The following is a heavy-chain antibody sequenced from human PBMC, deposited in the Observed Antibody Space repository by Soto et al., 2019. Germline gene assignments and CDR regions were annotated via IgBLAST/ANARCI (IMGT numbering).Heavy chain of an antibody. CDR3: SRGIYLKPFDI. J-gene: IGHJ3*02. D-gene: IGHD3-10*01. CDR1: GFSLSTITMG. Sequence: QITLKESGPTLVKPTQTLTLTCTFSGFSLSTITMGVGWICQPPGKALEWLALIYWDDDKSYSPSLRSRLTITKDTSKNQVVLTMTNMDPVDTATYYCSRGIYLKPFDIWGQGTMVTVSS. V-gene: IGHV2-5*02. CDR2: IYWDDDK.